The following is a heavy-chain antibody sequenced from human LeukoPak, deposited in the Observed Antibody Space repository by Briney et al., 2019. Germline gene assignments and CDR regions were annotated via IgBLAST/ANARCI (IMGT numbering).Heavy chain of an antibody. D-gene: IGHD2-21*02. CDR3: TRMTAGHDY. CDR2: INHNGYT. CDR1: GVSFNDYY. J-gene: IGHJ4*02. V-gene: IGHV4-34*01. Sequence: SETLSLTCAVSGVSFNDYYWSWVRQTPGKGLEWIGEINHNGYTNDSPSPKSRVTLSIDTSRKQFSLNLRSVTVADTGIYYCTRMTAGHDYWGQGTLVTVSS.